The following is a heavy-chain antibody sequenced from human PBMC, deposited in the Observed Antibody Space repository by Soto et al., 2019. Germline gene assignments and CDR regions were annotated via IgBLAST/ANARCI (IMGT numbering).Heavy chain of an antibody. V-gene: IGHV1-46*01. CDR1: GYTFTSYY. Sequence: ASVKVSCKASGYTFTSYYMHGVRQAPGQGLEGVGIINPSGGSTSYAQKFQGRDTMTRDTSTSTVYMELSSLRSEDTAVYYCARDQNRLRYFDWLRADAFDIWG. J-gene: IGHJ3*02. CDR3: ARDQNRLRYFDWLRADAFDI. D-gene: IGHD3-9*01. CDR2: INPSGGST.